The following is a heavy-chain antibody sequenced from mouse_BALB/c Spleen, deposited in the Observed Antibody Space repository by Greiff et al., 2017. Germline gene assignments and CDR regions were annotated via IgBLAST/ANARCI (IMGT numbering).Heavy chain of an antibody. Sequence: EVKLVESGGGLVKPGGSLKLSCAASGFTFSSYAMSWVRQTPEKRLEWVATISSGGSYTYYPDSVKGRFTISRYNAKNTLYLQMSSLRSEDTAMYYCARREFGYGNYGGYFDVWGAGTTVTVSS. CDR2: ISSGGSYT. CDR3: ARREFGYGNYGGYFDV. CDR1: GFTFSSYA. J-gene: IGHJ1*01. V-gene: IGHV5-9-3*01. D-gene: IGHD2-10*02.